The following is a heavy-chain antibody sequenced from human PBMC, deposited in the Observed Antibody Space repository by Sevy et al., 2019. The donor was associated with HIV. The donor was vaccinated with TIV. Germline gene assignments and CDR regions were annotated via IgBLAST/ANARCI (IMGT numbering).Heavy chain of an antibody. CDR3: ARALQYCSSTSCSYYYYYYMDV. V-gene: IGHV6-1*01. CDR1: GDSVSSNSAA. Sequence: SQTLSLTCAISGDSVSSNSAAWNWIRQSPSRGFEWLGRTYYRSKWYNDYAVSVKSRITINPDTSKNQFSLQLNSVTPEDTAVYYCARALQYCSSTSCSYYYYYYMDVWGKGTTVTVSS. CDR2: TYYRSKWYN. J-gene: IGHJ6*03. D-gene: IGHD2-2*01.